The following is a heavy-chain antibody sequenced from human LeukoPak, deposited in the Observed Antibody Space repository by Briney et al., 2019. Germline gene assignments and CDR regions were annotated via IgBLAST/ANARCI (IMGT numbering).Heavy chain of an antibody. V-gene: IGHV3-23*01. J-gene: IGHJ4*02. CDR3: AKDRIDIGITAARPDFDY. D-gene: IGHD6-13*01. CDR2: ISGSGGRT. CDR1: GFTFSGYA. Sequence: GGSLRLSCAASGFTFSGYAMRWVRQAPGKGLEWVSGISGSGGRTYYAASVKGRFTISRDNSKNTLYLQMNSLRAEDTAAYYCAKDRIDIGITAARPDFDYWGQGTLVTVSS.